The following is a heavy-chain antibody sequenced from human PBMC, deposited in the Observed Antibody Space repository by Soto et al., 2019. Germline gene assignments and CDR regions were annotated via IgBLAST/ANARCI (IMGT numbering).Heavy chain of an antibody. Sequence: PSETLSRSCTVSGGSISSYYWSWIRQPAGKGLEWIGRIYTSGSTNYNPSLKSRVTMSVDTSKNQFSLKLSSVTAADTAVYYCARGIVVVPGNAFDIWGQGTMVTVSS. V-gene: IGHV4-4*07. CDR2: IYTSGST. CDR3: ARGIVVVPGNAFDI. CDR1: GGSISSYY. J-gene: IGHJ3*02. D-gene: IGHD2-2*01.